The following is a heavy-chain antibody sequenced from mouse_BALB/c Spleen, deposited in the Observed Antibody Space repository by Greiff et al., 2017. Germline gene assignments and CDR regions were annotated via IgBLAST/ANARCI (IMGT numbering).Heavy chain of an antibody. D-gene: IGHD1-1*01. V-gene: IGHV5-6*01. CDR3: AREGITTVVPYWYFDV. CDR2: ISSGGSYT. J-gene: IGHJ1*01. CDR1: GFTFSSYG. Sequence: EVKLMESGGDLVKPGGSLKLSCAASGFTFSSYGMSWVRQTPDKRLEWVATISSGGSYTYYPDSVKGRFTISRDNAKNTLYLQMSSLKSEDTAMYYCAREGITTVVPYWYFDVWGAGTTVTVSS.